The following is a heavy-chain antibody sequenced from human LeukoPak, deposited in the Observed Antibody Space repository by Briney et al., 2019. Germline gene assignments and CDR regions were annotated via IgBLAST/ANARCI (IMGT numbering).Heavy chain of an antibody. CDR2: IHSDGTTA. Sequence: QPGGSLRLSCTASGFTFNSSWMYWVRQAPGKGLVWVSRIHSDGTTATYADSVKGRFTISRDNAKSTLYLQMNSLRAEDTAIYYCARDETATGKLFQHWGQGTLVTVSS. D-gene: IGHD3-9*01. J-gene: IGHJ1*01. CDR1: GFTFNSSW. CDR3: ARDETATGKLFQH. V-gene: IGHV3-74*01.